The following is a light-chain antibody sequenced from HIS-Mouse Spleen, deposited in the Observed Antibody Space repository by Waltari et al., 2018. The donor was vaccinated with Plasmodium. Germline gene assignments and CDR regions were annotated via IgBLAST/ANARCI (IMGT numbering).Light chain of an antibody. V-gene: IGKV3-20*01. Sequence: EIVLTQSPGTLSLSPGERATLSCRASQSVSISYLAWYQQKPGQAPRLLTYGASSRATGIPDRFSGSGSGTDFTLTISRLEPEDFAVYYCQQYGSSSWTFGQGTKVEIK. CDR2: GAS. CDR1: QSVSISY. CDR3: QQYGSSSWT. J-gene: IGKJ1*01.